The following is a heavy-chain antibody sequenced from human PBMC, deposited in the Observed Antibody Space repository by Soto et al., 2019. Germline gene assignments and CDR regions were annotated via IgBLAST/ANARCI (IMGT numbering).Heavy chain of an antibody. Sequence: SETLSLTCTVSGGTISSGGYYWSWIRQHPGKGLEWIGYIYYSGSTYYNPSLKSRVTISVDTSKNQFSLKLSSVTAADTAVYYCAREHFSSSSDYFDYWGQGTLVTVSS. V-gene: IGHV4-31*03. CDR3: AREHFSSSSDYFDY. CDR1: GGTISSGGYY. J-gene: IGHJ4*02. CDR2: IYYSGST. D-gene: IGHD6-6*01.